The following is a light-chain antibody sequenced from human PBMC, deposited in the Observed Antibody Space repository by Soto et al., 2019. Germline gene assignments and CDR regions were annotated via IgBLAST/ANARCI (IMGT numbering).Light chain of an antibody. V-gene: IGKV3-11*01. CDR3: QQRSSWPLT. CDR2: DTF. CDR1: QDITTY. J-gene: IGKJ4*01. Sequence: IVLTQSPGSLSLSPGERATLTCTASQDITTYLAWYQQKPGQAPRLFIYDTFHRASGAPARFTGSGSGTVFTLTITNVAPEDSAVYYCQQRSSWPLTFGGGTKVEIK.